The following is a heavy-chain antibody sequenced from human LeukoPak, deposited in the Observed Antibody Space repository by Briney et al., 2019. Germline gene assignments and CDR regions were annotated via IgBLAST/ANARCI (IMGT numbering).Heavy chain of an antibody. V-gene: IGHV1-18*01. Sequence: EASVKVSCKTSGYTFTTYAIIWVRQAPGQGLEWMAYISPYNGKIRSAQKIQGRVTVTTDTSTSTAYMELRSLRADDTAVYYCARELWCNVGNCYLNTFDIWGQGTMVTVSS. CDR3: ARELWCNVGNCYLNTFDI. D-gene: IGHD2-15*01. CDR2: ISPYNGKI. J-gene: IGHJ3*02. CDR1: GYTFTTYA.